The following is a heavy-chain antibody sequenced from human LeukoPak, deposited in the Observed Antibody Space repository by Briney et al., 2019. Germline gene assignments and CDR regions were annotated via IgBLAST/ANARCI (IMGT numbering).Heavy chain of an antibody. CDR3: ARDSRFLEWLFDY. Sequence: ASVKVSCKASGYTLTGYYMHLLRQPPGQGLDWMGWINPNSGSTNYAQKFQGRVTMTRDTSISTAYMDLSRLRSDDTAVYYCARDSRFLEWLFDYCGQGTMVTVSS. V-gene: IGHV1-2*02. CDR1: GYTLTGYY. D-gene: IGHD3-3*01. CDR2: INPNSGST. J-gene: IGHJ4*02.